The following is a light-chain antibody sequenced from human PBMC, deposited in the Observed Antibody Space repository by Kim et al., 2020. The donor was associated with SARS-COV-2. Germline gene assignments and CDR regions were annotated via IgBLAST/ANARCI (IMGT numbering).Light chain of an antibody. J-gene: IGLJ1*01. Sequence: QSALTQPPSASGAPGQSVTISCSGTASDIGGYDFVSWYQQKPGKAPKLIIYEVTKRPSGVPARFSGSKSANTASLTVSGLQAEDEADYYCTSYAGGNNFYVFGTGTKVTVL. V-gene: IGLV2-8*01. CDR3: TSYAGGNNFYV. CDR1: ASDIGGYDF. CDR2: EVT.